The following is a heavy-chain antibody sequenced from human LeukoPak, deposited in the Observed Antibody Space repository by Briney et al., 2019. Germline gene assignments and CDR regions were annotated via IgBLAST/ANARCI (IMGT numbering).Heavy chain of an antibody. CDR1: GGSVRSSSFY. D-gene: IGHD2-15*01. J-gene: IGHJ5*02. Sequence: SETLSLTCTVSGGSVRSSSFYWGWIRQPPGKGLEWIGEINHSGSTNYNPSLKSRVTISVDTSKNQFSLKLSSVTAADTAVYYCARGLLRYCSGGSCPTVNWFDPWGQGTLVTVSS. CDR3: ARGLLRYCSGGSCPTVNWFDP. V-gene: IGHV4-39*07. CDR2: INHSGST.